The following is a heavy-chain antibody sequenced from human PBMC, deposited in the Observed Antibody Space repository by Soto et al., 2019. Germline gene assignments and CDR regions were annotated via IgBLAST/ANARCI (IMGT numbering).Heavy chain of an antibody. J-gene: IGHJ5*02. V-gene: IGHV4-59*01. CDR2: IDYSGNT. CDR1: GGSISSYY. Sequence: QVQLQESGPGLVKSSETLSLICTVSGGSISSYYWSWVRQPPGKRLEWIGYIDYSGNTNYNPSLGSRVIISVDTSKNQFSRKLKAVTAADTAVYYCAGWRVVAASYWFDPWGQGTLVTVSS. CDR3: AGWRVVAASYWFDP. D-gene: IGHD2-15*01.